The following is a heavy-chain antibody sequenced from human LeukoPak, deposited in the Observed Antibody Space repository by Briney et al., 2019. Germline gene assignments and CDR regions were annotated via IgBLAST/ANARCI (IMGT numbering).Heavy chain of an antibody. J-gene: IGHJ4*02. Sequence: GGSLRLSCGVSGFIFSDYWMHWVRQVPGKRLLWVARINTDGSSISYADSVKGRFTISRDNAKNTLYLQMSSLRAEDTAVYYCARAGFGVPFDYWGQGTLVTVSS. CDR3: ARAGFGVPFDY. D-gene: IGHD3-3*01. CDR1: GFIFSDYW. V-gene: IGHV3-74*01. CDR2: INTDGSSI.